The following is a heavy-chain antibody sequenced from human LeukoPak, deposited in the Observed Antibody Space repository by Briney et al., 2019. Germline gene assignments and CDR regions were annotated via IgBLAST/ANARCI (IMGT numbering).Heavy chain of an antibody. CDR3: AKDYQDYYDSSGYYYDY. J-gene: IGHJ4*02. V-gene: IGHV3-30*18. Sequence: PGRSLRLSCAASGFTFSSYGMHWVRQAPGKGLEWVAVISYDGSNKYYADSVKGRFTISRDNSKNTLYLQMNSLGAEDTAVYYCAKDYQDYYDSSGYYYDYWGQGTLVTVSS. CDR2: ISYDGSNK. D-gene: IGHD3-22*01. CDR1: GFTFSSYG.